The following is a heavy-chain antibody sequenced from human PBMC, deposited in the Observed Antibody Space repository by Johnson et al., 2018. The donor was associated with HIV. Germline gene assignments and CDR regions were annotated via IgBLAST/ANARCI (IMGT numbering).Heavy chain of an antibody. CDR3: AKDVGNYWPDSFDI. CDR2: IRYAGSHT. CDR1: GFTFSSYG. V-gene: IGHV3-30*02. J-gene: IGHJ3*02. Sequence: QVQLVESGGGVVQPGGSLRLSCAASGFTFSSYGMHWVRQAPGKGLEWVAFIRYAGSHTYSGESVKGRFTISRDKSKNTLYLQMNSLRVEDTAVYYCAKDVGNYWPDSFDIWAKGQWSLSLQ. D-gene: IGHD3-22*01.